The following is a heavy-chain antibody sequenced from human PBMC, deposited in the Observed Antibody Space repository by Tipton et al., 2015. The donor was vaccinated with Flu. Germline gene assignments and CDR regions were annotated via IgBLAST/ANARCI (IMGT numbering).Heavy chain of an antibody. CDR2: IYYSGST. CDR1: GGSISSSSYY. D-gene: IGHD5-18*01. Sequence: TLSLTCTVSGGSISSSSYYWGWIRQPPGKGLEWIGSIYYSGSTYYNPSLKSRVTISVDTSKNQFSLKLSSVTAADTAVYYCALDLEYSYGWGGSYWGQGTLVTVSS. J-gene: IGHJ4*02. V-gene: IGHV4-39*01. CDR3: ALDLEYSYGWGGSY.